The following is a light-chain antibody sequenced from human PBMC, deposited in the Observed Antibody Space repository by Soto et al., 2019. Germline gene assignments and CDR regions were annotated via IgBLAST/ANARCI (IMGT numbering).Light chain of an antibody. V-gene: IGKV3-20*01. CDR1: QSVSSSY. CDR2: VAT. J-gene: IGKJ2*01. CDR3: QQYGSSPL. Sequence: EIVLTQSPGTLSLSPGERATLSCRASQSVSSSYLDWYQQKPGQAPRLLNYVATSRATGIPDRFSGSGSGTDFTLTISRLEPEDFAVYYCQQYGSSPLFGQGTKLEIK.